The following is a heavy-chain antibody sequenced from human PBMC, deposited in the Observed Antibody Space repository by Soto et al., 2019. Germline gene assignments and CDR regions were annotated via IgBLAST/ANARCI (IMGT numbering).Heavy chain of an antibody. CDR2: ISSSSSYI. CDR3: ARDPTIFGVVSLDY. V-gene: IGHV3-21*01. J-gene: IGHJ4*02. Sequence: GGSLRLSCAASGFTFSSYSMNWVRQAPGKGLEWVSSISSSSSYIYYAHSVKGRFTISRDNAKNSLYLHMNSLRAEDTAVYYCARDPTIFGVVSLDYWGQGTLVTVSS. CDR1: GFTFSSYS. D-gene: IGHD3-3*01.